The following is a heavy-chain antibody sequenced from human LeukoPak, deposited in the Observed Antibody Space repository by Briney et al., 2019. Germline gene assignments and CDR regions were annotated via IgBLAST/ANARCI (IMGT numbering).Heavy chain of an antibody. D-gene: IGHD2-2*03. V-gene: IGHV3-23*01. CDR2: IDGGGTT. CDR3: AKDGYCDSTSCQFDF. CDR1: GLTFSTST. J-gene: IGHJ4*02. Sequence: GGALRLSCAASGLTFSTSTFSWVRQAPGKGLEWVSAIDGGGTTYYADSAKARFAISRDNSKNTLSLHIASLTAEDTAIYFCAKDGYCDSTSCQFDFWGQGTLVTVSS.